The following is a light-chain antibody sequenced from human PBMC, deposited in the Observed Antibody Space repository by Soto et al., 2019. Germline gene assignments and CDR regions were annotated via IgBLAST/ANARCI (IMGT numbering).Light chain of an antibody. CDR1: SSNIESNT. Sequence: QSVLTQPPSASGTPGQRVTISCSGSSSNIESNTVTWYQQLPGTAPKLVIYSNYDRPSGVPDRFSGSTSGTSASLVIRGLQSDDEADYYCAAWDDILNGYVFGAGTKVTVL. J-gene: IGLJ1*01. CDR3: AAWDDILNGYV. CDR2: SNY. V-gene: IGLV1-44*01.